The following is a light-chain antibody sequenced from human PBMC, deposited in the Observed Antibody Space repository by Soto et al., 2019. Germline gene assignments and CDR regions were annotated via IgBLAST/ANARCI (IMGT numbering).Light chain of an antibody. CDR3: QQYSSYPLT. CDR1: QGISSY. CDR2: AAS. J-gene: IGKJ4*01. Sequence: AIRMTQSPSSFSASTGDRVTITCRASQGISSYLAWYQQKPGKAPKLLIYAASTLQSGVPSRFSGSGSGTDFTLTISCLQSEDFATYYCQQYSSYPLTFGGGTKVDI. V-gene: IGKV1-8*01.